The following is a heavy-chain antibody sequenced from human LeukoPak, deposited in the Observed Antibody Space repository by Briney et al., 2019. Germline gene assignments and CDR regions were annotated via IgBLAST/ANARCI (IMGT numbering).Heavy chain of an antibody. D-gene: IGHD4-17*01. Sequence: SETLSLTCTVSGYSISSGYYWGWIRQPPGKGLEWIGSIYHSGSTYYNPSLKSRVTISVDTSKNQFSLKLSSVTAADTAVYYCARDSDYYGDYGSGGHYWGQGTLVTVSS. CDR2: IYHSGST. J-gene: IGHJ4*02. V-gene: IGHV4-38-2*02. CDR3: ARDSDYYGDYGSGGHY. CDR1: GYSISSGYY.